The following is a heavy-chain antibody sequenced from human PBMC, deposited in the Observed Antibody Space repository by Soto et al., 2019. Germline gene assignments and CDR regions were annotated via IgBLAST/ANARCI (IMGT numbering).Heavy chain of an antibody. CDR1: GGSISSSSYY. D-gene: IGHD1-26*01. J-gene: IGHJ6*02. Sequence: SETPFLNRNVSGGSISSSSYYLGWIRQPPGKGLEWIGSIYYSGSTNNNPSLKSRVTISVARSKNQFSLKLSSVTAADTAVYYCARGGSYGLLGMDVWGQGTTVTVS. CDR2: IYYSGST. V-gene: IGHV4-39*07. CDR3: ARGGSYGLLGMDV.